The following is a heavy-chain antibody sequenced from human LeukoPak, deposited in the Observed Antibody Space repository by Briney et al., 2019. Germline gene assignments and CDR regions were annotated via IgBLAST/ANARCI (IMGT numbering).Heavy chain of an antibody. J-gene: IGHJ4*02. CDR2: ISYASDT. V-gene: IGHV3-23*01. CDR3: AKGGISEDGLDS. CDR1: GFTFRTSS. D-gene: IGHD1-14*01. Sequence: GGSLRLSCAASGFTFRTSSMTWVRQAPGKGLDWVSSISYASDTYYAGSVKGRFTISRDNSKNTLYLHINSLRAEDMAVYYCAKGGISEDGLDSWGQGTLFTVSS.